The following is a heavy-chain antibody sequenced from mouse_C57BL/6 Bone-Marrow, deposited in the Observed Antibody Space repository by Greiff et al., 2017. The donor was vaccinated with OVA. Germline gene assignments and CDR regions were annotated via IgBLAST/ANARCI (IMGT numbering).Heavy chain of an antibody. Sequence: QVQLQQPGAELVRPGTSVKLSCKASGYTFTSYWMYWVKQRPGQGLEWIGVIDPSDSYTNYNQKFKGKATFTVDTASSTAYMQLSSLTSEDSAVYYCARKLRAYWGQGTLVTVSA. CDR1: GYTFTSYW. CDR3: ARKLRAY. J-gene: IGHJ3*01. V-gene: IGHV1-59*01. CDR2: IDPSDSYT.